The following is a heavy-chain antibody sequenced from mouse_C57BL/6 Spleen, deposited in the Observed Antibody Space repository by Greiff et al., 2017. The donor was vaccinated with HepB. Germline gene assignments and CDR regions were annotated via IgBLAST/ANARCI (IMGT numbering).Heavy chain of an antibody. CDR3: AVEGGSGVFDY. D-gene: IGHD3-2*02. J-gene: IGHJ3*01. CDR2: INYDGSST. CDR1: GFTFSDYY. V-gene: IGHV5-16*01. Sequence: EVQLVESEGGLVQPGSSMKLSCTASGFTFSDYYMAWVRQVPEKGLEWVANINYDGSSTYYLDSLKSRFIISRDNAKNILYLQMSSLKSEDTATYYCAVEGGSGVFDYWGQGTLVTVSA.